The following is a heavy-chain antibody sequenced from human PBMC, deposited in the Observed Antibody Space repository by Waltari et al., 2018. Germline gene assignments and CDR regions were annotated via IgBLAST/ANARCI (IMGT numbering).Heavy chain of an antibody. V-gene: IGHV3-23*01. Sequence: EEHLLESGGGLAQPGGSLRLSCAAPGSNFISCAMRWVRQAPGKGLEWVSGISDSGVITKYADSVKGRFTVSRDNSKNTVFLHLNSLRAEDTAIYYCARHLYSIDYLELAKWGQGTLVTVSS. CDR2: ISDSGVIT. D-gene: IGHD3-22*01. CDR3: ARHLYSIDYLELAK. CDR1: GSNFISCA. J-gene: IGHJ4*02.